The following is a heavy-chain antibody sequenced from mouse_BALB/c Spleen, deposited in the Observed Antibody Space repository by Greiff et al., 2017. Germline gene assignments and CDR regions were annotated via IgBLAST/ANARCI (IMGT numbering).Heavy chain of an antibody. D-gene: IGHD2-14*01. Sequence: EVKLLESGGGLVQPGGSLKLSCAASGFDFSRYWMSWVRQAPGKGLEWIGEINPDSSTINYTPSLKDKFIISRDNAKNTLYLQMSKVRSEDTALYYCARVGYEGGDYYAMDYWGQGTSVTVSS. CDR2: INPDSSTI. CDR1: GFDFSRYW. V-gene: IGHV4-1*02. CDR3: ARVGYEGGDYYAMDY. J-gene: IGHJ4*01.